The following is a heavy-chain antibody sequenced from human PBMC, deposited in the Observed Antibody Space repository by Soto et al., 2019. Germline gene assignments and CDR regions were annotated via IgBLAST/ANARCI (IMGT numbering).Heavy chain of an antibody. D-gene: IGHD3-3*01. Sequence: GGSLRLSCAASGFTVSSNYMSWVRQAPGKGLEWVSVIYSGGSTYYADSVKGRFTISRDNSKNTLYLQMNSLRAEDTAVYYFARPYDFWSGFTSNNAFDIWGQGTMVTVSS. CDR2: IYSGGST. V-gene: IGHV3-66*01. J-gene: IGHJ3*02. CDR1: GFTVSSNY. CDR3: ARPYDFWSGFTSNNAFDI.